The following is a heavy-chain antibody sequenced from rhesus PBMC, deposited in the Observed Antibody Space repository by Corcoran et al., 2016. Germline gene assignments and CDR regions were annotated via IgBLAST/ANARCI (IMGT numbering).Heavy chain of an antibody. CDR1: GASISSNP. Sequence: QLQLQESGPGLVKPSETLPLTCAVSGASISSNPWNWLAQAPGKGLEWIGRIYGRSGSTDYNPSLKSRVTISMDTSNNQFSLKLTFLTAADTAVYYCARDFAGLDFWGQGVLVTVSS. D-gene: IGHD3-3*01. V-gene: IGHV4S2*01. CDR3: ARDFAGLDF. J-gene: IGHJ4*01. CDR2: IYGRSGST.